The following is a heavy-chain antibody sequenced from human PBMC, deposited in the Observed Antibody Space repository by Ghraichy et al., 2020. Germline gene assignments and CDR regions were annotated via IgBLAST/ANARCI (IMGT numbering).Heavy chain of an antibody. CDR2: IYYSGST. D-gene: IGHD2-2*01. J-gene: IGHJ4*02. CDR3: ARAVGYCSSTSCYRPAFDY. V-gene: IGHV4-59*01. CDR1: GGSISSYY. Sequence: SETLSLTCTVSGGSISSYYWSWIRQPPGKGLEWIGYIYYSGSTNYNPSLKSRVTISVDTSKNQFSLKLSSVTAADTAVYYCARAVGYCSSTSCYRPAFDYWGQGTLVTVSS.